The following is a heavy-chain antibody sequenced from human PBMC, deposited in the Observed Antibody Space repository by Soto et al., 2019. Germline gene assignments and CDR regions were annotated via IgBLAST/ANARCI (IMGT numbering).Heavy chain of an antibody. CDR1: GYTFTSYG. J-gene: IGHJ4*02. D-gene: IGHD6-13*01. CDR3: ARGSAHFSSSWSMYYFDY. Sequence: QVQLVQSGAEVKKPGASVKVSCKASGYTFTSYGISWVRQAPGQGLEWMGWISAYNGNTNYAQKLQGRVTMTTDTSTSTAYMELRSLRSDDTAVYYCARGSAHFSSSWSMYYFDYWGQGTLVSVCS. V-gene: IGHV1-18*01. CDR2: ISAYNGNT.